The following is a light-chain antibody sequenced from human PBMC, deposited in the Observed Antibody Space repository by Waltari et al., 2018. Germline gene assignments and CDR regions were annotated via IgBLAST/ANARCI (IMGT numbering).Light chain of an antibody. CDR2: RAS. V-gene: IGKV1-5*03. J-gene: IGKJ5*01. CDR3: QQYNSYPIT. Sequence: RASQSISVWLAWYQQRPGGAPKLLIYRASSLQSWVPSRFSGTGSETEFTLTIDSLQPDDFATYYCQQYNSYPITFGAGTRLE. CDR1: QSISVW.